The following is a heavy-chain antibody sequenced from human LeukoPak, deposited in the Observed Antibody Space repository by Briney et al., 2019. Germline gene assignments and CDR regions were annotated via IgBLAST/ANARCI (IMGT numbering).Heavy chain of an antibody. CDR1: GFTFSNAW. V-gene: IGHV4-34*01. Sequence: GSLRLSCAASGFTFSNAWMSWIRQPPGKGLEWIGEINHSGSTNYNPSLKSRVTISVDTSKNQFSLKLSSVTAADTAVYYCARTPLIVVVVAATRGAFDIWGQGTMVTVSS. J-gene: IGHJ3*02. D-gene: IGHD2-15*01. CDR2: INHSGST. CDR3: ARTPLIVVVVAATRGAFDI.